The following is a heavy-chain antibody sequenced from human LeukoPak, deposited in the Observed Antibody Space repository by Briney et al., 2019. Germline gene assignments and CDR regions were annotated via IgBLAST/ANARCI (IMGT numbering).Heavy chain of an antibody. CDR2: INPSGGST. CDR3: ARRAAALGEAFDI. J-gene: IGHJ3*02. Sequence: GSSVKVSCKASGYTFTSYYMHWVRQAPGQGLEWMGIINPSGGSTSYAQKFQGRVTMTRDTSTSTVYMELSSLRSEDTAVYYCARRAAALGEAFDIWGQGTMVTVSS. CDR1: GYTFTSYY. D-gene: IGHD6-13*01. V-gene: IGHV1-46*01.